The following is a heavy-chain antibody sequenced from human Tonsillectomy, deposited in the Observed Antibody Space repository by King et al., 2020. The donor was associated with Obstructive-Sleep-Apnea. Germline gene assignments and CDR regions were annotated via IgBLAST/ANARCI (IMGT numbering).Heavy chain of an antibody. CDR1: GFTFSSYG. V-gene: IGHV3-30*18. Sequence: QLVQSGGGVVQPGRSLRLSCAASGFTFSSYGMHWVRQAPGKGLEWVAVISYDGSNKHYADSVKGRFTISRDNSKNTLYLQMNSLRAEDTAVYYCAKDLSAAATPLSYISYGMDVWAKGPRSPSP. CDR2: ISYDGSNK. CDR3: AKDLSAAATPLSYISYGMDV. D-gene: IGHD6-13*01. J-gene: IGHJ6*02.